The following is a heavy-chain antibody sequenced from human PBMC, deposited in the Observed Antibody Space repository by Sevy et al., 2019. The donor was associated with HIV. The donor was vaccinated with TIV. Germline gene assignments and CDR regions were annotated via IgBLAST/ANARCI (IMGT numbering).Heavy chain of an antibody. Sequence: GGSLRLSCAASGFIFSDYYMAWVRQAPGKGLEWISYVSRGGYTIYYADSVEGRFSISRDDAKDSLFLQMDSLRAEDTAFYYGACGAHYDDADWGFDYWGQGALVTVSS. J-gene: IGHJ4*02. D-gene: IGHD3-22*01. CDR3: ACGAHYDDADWGFDY. CDR1: GFIFSDYY. V-gene: IGHV3-11*01. CDR2: VSRGGYTI.